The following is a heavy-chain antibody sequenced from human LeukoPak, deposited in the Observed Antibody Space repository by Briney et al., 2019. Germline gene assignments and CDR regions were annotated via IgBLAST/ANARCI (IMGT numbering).Heavy chain of an antibody. CDR2: IYYSGST. CDR1: GGSISSYY. V-gene: IGHV4-59*12. J-gene: IGHJ5*02. D-gene: IGHD3-3*01. CDR3: ARDRVSSDFWSGYYLGLPLGWFDP. Sequence: SETLSLTCTVSGGSISSYYWSWIRQPPGKGLEWIGYIYYSGSTNYNPSLKSRVTISVDTSKNQFSLKLSSVTAADTAVYYCARDRVSSDFWSGYYLGLPLGWFDPWGQGTLVTVSS.